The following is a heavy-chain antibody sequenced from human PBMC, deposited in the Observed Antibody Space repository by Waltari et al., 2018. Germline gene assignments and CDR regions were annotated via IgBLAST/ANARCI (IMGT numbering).Heavy chain of an antibody. D-gene: IGHD3-10*01. V-gene: IGHV1-69*01. J-gene: IGHJ6*02. Sequence: VQLVESGGGLVQPGGSLRLSCAASGFTFSSYWMSWVRQAPGKGLEWMGGIIPIFGTANYAQKFQGRVTITTDESTSTAYMELSSLRSEDTAVYYCARGYPKAITMVQRVIIPYYYYGMDVWGQGTTVTVSS. CDR1: GFTFSSYW. CDR2: IIPIFGTA. CDR3: ARGYPKAITMVQRVIIPYYYYGMDV.